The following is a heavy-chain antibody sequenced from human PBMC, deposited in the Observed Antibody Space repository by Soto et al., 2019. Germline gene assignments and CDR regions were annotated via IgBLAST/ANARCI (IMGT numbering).Heavy chain of an antibody. J-gene: IGHJ6*02. CDR2: IIPILGIA. D-gene: IGHD5-12*01. CDR1: GGTFSSYT. Sequence: QVQLVQSGAEVKKPGSSVKVSCKASGGTFSSYTISWVRQAPGQGLEWMGRIIPILGIANYAQKFQGRVTITADKSTSTAYMELSSLRSEYTAVYYCARDPPIVATILDYYYGMDVWGQGTTVTVSS. V-gene: IGHV1-69*08. CDR3: ARDPPIVATILDYYYGMDV.